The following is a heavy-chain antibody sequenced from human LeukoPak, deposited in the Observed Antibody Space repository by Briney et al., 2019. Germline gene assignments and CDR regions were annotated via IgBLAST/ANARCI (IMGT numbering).Heavy chain of an antibody. CDR1: GYTFTGYY. J-gene: IGHJ5*02. CDR2: INPNSGGT. V-gene: IGHV1-2*02. Sequence: ASVKVSCKASGYTFTGYYMHWVRQAPGQGLEWMGWINPNSGGTNYAQKFQGRVTMTRDTSISTAYMELSRLRSDDTAVYYCAREGAIAAAGTNWLDPWGQGTLVTVSS. D-gene: IGHD6-13*01. CDR3: AREGAIAAAGTNWLDP.